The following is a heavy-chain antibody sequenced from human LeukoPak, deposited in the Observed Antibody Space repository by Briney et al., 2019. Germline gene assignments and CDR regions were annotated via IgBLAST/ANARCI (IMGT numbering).Heavy chain of an antibody. V-gene: IGHV7-4-1*02. CDR1: GYTFTSYA. D-gene: IGHD5-18*01. J-gene: IGHJ6*02. Sequence: ASVKVSCKASGYTFTSYAMNWVRQAPGQGLEWMGWINTNTGNPTYAQGFTGRFVFSLDTSVSTAYLQISSLKAEDTAVYYCARVPRVGGYGYGSYYYGMDVWGQGTTVTVSS. CDR3: ARVPRVGGYGYGSYYYGMDV. CDR2: INTNTGNP.